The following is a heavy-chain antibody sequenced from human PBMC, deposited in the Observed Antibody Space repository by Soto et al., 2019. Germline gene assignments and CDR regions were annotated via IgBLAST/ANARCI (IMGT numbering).Heavy chain of an antibody. CDR1: GTSISTYY. CDR3: ARDTIGYKFGTFDP. D-gene: IGHD5-18*01. V-gene: IGHV4-59*01. J-gene: IGHJ5*02. CDR2: IYYSGST. Sequence: SETLSLTCTVSGTSISTYYWTWIRQPPGKGLEWIGYIYYSGSTNYNPSLKSRVTISVDTSKNQFSLKLTSVTAADTAVYYCARDTIGYKFGTFDPWGQGTLVTVSS.